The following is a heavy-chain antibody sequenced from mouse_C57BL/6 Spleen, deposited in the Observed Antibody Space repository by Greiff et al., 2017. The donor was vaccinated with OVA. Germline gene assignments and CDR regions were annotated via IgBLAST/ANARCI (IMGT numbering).Heavy chain of an antibody. CDR2: IDPTDSYT. CDR3: AVYYGYDEGY. J-gene: IGHJ2*01. Sequence: QVQLQQPGAELVKPGASVKLSCKASGYTFTSYWMQWVKQRPGQGLEWIGEIDPTDSYTNYNQKFNGKATLTVDTSSSTAYMQLSSLTSEDSAVYYCAVYYGYDEGYWGQGTTLTVSS. CDR1: GYTFTSYW. D-gene: IGHD2-2*01. V-gene: IGHV1-50*01.